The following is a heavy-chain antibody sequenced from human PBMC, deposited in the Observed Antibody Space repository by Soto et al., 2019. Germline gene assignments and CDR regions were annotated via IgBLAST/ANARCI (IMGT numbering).Heavy chain of an antibody. D-gene: IGHD2-21*02. CDR3: ARDIVVVTAIPFLDY. CDR1: GYTFMIYP. V-gene: IGHV1-3*01. Sequence: ASVKVSCKASGYTFMIYPLHWVRQAPGQRLEWMGWINAGNGNTKYSQKFQGRVTITRDTSTSTAYMELRSLRSDDTAVYYCARDIVVVTAIPFLDYWGQGTLVTVSS. CDR2: INAGNGNT. J-gene: IGHJ4*02.